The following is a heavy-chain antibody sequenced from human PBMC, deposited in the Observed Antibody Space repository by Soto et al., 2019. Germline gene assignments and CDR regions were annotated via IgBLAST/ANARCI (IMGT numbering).Heavy chain of an antibody. CDR2: ISYDGSNK. D-gene: IGHD1-26*01. CDR3: AKSPVGATQGGRAQLQIDY. V-gene: IGHV3-30*18. CDR1: GFTFSSYG. Sequence: GGXLRLSCAASGFTFSSYGMHWVRQAPGKGLEWVAVISYDGSNKYYADSVKGRFTISRDNSKNTLYLQMNSLRAEDTAVYYCAKSPVGATQGGRAQLQIDYWGQGTLVTVSS. J-gene: IGHJ4*02.